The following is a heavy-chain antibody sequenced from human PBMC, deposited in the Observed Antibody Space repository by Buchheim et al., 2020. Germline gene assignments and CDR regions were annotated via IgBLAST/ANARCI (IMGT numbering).Heavy chain of an antibody. CDR3: ARANGYGSGWHYWYFDL. CDR2: ISYDGSNK. V-gene: IGHV3-30*04. Sequence: QVQLVESGGGVVQPGRSLRLSCAASGFTFSSYAMHWVRQAPGKGLEWVAVISYDGSNKYYADSVKGRFTISRDNSKKPLYLQMNSLRAEDTAVYYCARANGYGSGWHYWYFDLWGRGTL. D-gene: IGHD6-19*01. CDR1: GFTFSSYA. J-gene: IGHJ2*01.